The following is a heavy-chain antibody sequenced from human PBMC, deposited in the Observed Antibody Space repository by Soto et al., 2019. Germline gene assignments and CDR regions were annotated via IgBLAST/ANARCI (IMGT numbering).Heavy chain of an antibody. V-gene: IGHV1-18*01. CDR2: ISTYNGNT. D-gene: IGHD3-10*01. Sequence: ASVKVSCKSSGYNFTGFGISWVRQAPGQGLEWMGWISTYNGNTNYAQRLQGRVTMTTDTSTNTAYMELRSLRSDDTAVYYCARTMVRGVQSDYYYYYGMDVWGQGTTVTVSS. J-gene: IGHJ6*02. CDR1: GYNFTGFG. CDR3: ARTMVRGVQSDYYYYYGMDV.